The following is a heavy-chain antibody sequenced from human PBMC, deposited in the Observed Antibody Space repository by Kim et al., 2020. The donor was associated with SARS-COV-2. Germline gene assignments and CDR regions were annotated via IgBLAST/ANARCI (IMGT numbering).Heavy chain of an antibody. CDR3: ARDDLNGVCLVDY. J-gene: IGHJ4*02. Sequence: GGSLRLSCAASGFTFSSYGMHWVRQAPGKGLEWVAVIWYDGSNKYYADSVKGRFTISRDNSKNTLYLQMNSLRAEDTAVYYCARDDLNGVCLVDYWGQGTLVTVSS. V-gene: IGHV3-33*01. CDR1: GFTFSSYG. CDR2: IWYDGSNK. D-gene: IGHD2-8*01.